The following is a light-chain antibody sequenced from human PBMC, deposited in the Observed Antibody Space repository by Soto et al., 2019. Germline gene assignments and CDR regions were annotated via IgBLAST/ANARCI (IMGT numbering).Light chain of an antibody. J-gene: IGKJ1*01. CDR3: QQYISYSGT. V-gene: IGKV1-5*01. CDR1: QSISNW. Sequence: GDRVTITCRASQSISNWLAWYQQKPGKAPKLLIYDASSLEGGVPSRFSGSGSGTEFTLTISSLQPDDFATYYCQQYISYSGTFGQGTKEKIK. CDR2: DAS.